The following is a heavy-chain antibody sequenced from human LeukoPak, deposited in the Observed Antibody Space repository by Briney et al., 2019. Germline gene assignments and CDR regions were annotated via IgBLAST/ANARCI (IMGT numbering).Heavy chain of an antibody. CDR2: IRSGSGYI. J-gene: IGHJ4*02. Sequence: GGSLRLSCAASGFTFSSFTMHWVRQAPGKGLEWVSSIRSGSGYIYYADSVKGRFTISRDNAKNSLYLQMNSLRAEDTAVYYCARELYSGYGRFDYWGQGTLVTVSS. D-gene: IGHD5-12*01. CDR1: GFTFSSFT. CDR3: ARELYSGYGRFDY. V-gene: IGHV3-21*01.